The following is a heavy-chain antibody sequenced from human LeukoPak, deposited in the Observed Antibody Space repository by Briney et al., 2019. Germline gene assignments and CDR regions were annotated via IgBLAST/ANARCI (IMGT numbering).Heavy chain of an antibody. V-gene: IGHV3-23*01. D-gene: IGHD6-19*01. CDR1: GFTFSSYA. CDR3: AKGIGLAVAGLHY. J-gene: IGHJ4*02. Sequence: GGSLRLSCAASGFTFSSYAMSWVRQAPGKGLEWVSAISGSGGSTYYADSVKGRFTISRDNSKTTLNLQMNSLRAEDTVVYYCAKGIGLAVAGLHYWGQGTLVTVSS. CDR2: ISGSGGST.